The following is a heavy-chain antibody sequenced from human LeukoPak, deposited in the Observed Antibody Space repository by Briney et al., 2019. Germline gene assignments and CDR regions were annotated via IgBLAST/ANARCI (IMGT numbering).Heavy chain of an antibody. D-gene: IGHD3-3*01. V-gene: IGHV3-30-3*01. CDR2: ISYDGSNK. J-gene: IGHJ4*02. CDR3: ARVGTRYDFLDYFDY. Sequence: GRSLRLSCAASGFTFSTYGMHWVRRAPGKGLEWVAVISYDGSNKNYADSVKGRFTISRDNSKNTLCLQMNTLRTEDTAVYYCARVGTRYDFLDYFDYWGQGTLVTVSS. CDR1: GFTFSTYG.